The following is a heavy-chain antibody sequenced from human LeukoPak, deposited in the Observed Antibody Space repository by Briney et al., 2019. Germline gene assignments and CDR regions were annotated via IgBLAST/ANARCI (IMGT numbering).Heavy chain of an antibody. CDR2: IKSRADGGTT. D-gene: IGHD3-3*01. CDR3: LIFPGR. V-gene: IGHV3-15*05. Sequence: QTGGSLRLSCAASGFSVINAWMSWVRQAPGRGLEWVGRIKSRADGGTTGYAAPVEGRFSISRDDSENTLYLQMNSLQIDDTALYYCLIFPGRWGQGTLVTVSS. J-gene: IGHJ4*02. CDR1: GFSVINAW.